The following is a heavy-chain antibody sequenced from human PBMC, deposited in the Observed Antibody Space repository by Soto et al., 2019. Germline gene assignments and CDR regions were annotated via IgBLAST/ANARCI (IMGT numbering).Heavy chain of an antibody. CDR1: GYSFTSYW. D-gene: IGHD1-26*01. Sequence: GEALKISCKGSGYSFTSYWNCWVRQMPGKGLEWMGIIYPGDSDTRDSPSLQGKVTISADNSISTALLQWSSLNASDYAMYYCARPGNSGSHYAFDIWGQGTMVTVSS. CDR3: ARPGNSGSHYAFDI. V-gene: IGHV5-51*01. CDR2: IYPGDSDT. J-gene: IGHJ3*02.